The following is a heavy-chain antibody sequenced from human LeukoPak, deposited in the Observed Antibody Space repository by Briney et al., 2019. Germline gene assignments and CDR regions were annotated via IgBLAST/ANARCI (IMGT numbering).Heavy chain of an antibody. CDR1: GGTFISYA. CDR3: STGYSYGYRYFDY. CDR2: FDPEDGET. D-gene: IGHD5-18*01. Sequence: ASVKVSCKASGGTFISYAISWVRQAPGKGLEWMGGFDPEDGETIYAQKFQGKITMTEDTSTDTAYMDLNSLRSEDTAVYYCSTGYSYGYRYFDYWGQGTLVTVSS. J-gene: IGHJ4*02. V-gene: IGHV1-24*01.